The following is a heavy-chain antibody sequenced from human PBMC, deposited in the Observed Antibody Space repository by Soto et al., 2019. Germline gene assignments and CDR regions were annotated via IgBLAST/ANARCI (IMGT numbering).Heavy chain of an antibody. CDR1: GFSFSDYS. J-gene: IGHJ5*02. D-gene: IGHD6-6*01. CDR3: ARVGVAAPIDP. Sequence: EVQLVESGGGLVQPGGSLRLSCAASGFSFSDYSMTWARQAPGKGLEWVADIKHDGSEKHYLDSVKGRFTISRDDARNSLYLQISSLRAEDTAVYYCARVGVAAPIDPGGQGTLVTVSS. V-gene: IGHV3-7*01. CDR2: IKHDGSEK.